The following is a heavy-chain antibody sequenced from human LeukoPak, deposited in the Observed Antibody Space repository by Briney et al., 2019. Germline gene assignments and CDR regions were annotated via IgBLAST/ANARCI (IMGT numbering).Heavy chain of an antibody. V-gene: IGHV3-23*01. CDR1: GFTFSSYA. CDR2: ISSSGAST. Sequence: GGSLRLSCAASGFTFSSYAMRWGRQAPGNGLEWVSAISSSGASTYYADCVKGRFTISRDNPENALYVQVNRLRAEDTAVYYCAKAGGSPWSGYSNRYFQHWGQGTVVTVSP. D-gene: IGHD3-3*01. CDR3: AKAGGSPWSGYSNRYFQH. J-gene: IGHJ1*01.